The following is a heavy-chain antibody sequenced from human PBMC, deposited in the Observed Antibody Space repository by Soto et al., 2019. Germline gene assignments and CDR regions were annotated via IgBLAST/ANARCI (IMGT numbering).Heavy chain of an antibody. CDR3: ARHVSSGYDY. V-gene: IGHV4-59*08. CDR1: GGSISGYY. CDR2: IYYSGTT. J-gene: IGHJ4*02. Sequence: TSETLSLTCTVSGGSISGYYWSWIRQPPGKGLEWIAYIYYSGTTNYNPSLKSRVTISVDTSMNQFSLRLSSVTAADTAVYYCARHVSSGYDYWGQGTLVTVSS. D-gene: IGHD6-19*01.